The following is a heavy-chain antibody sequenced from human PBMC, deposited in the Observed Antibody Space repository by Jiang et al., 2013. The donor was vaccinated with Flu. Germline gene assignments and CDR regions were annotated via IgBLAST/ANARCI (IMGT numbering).Heavy chain of an antibody. CDR2: IYYSGST. D-gene: IGHD3-22*01. Sequence: SQTLSLTCTVSGGSISSGGYYWSWIRQHPGKGLEWIGYIYYSGSTYYNPSLKSRVTISVDTSKNQFSLKLSSVTAADTAVYYCARERPSSGYFDYWGQGTLVTVSS. V-gene: IGHV4-31*03. CDR1: GGSISSGGYY. CDR3: ARERPSSGYFDY. J-gene: IGHJ4*02.